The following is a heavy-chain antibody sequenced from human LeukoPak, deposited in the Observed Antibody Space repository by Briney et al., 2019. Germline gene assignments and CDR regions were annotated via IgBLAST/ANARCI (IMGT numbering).Heavy chain of an antibody. Sequence: ASVKVSCKASGYTFTSYGISWVRQDPGQGLEWMGWISAYNGNTNYAQKLQGRATMTTDTSTRTAYMELRSLRSDDTAVYYCARVNSGSYFPYYYYYYYMDVWGKGTTVTVSS. V-gene: IGHV1-18*01. CDR2: ISAYNGNT. J-gene: IGHJ6*03. CDR1: GYTFTSYG. CDR3: ARVNSGSYFPYYYYYYYMDV. D-gene: IGHD1-26*01.